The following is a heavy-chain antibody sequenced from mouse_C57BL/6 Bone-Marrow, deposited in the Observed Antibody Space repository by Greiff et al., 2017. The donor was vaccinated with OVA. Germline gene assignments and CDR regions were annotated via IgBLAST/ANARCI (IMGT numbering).Heavy chain of an antibody. J-gene: IGHJ2*01. CDR2: IRNKANGYTT. V-gene: IGHV7-3*01. D-gene: IGHD2-1*01. Sequence: EVKLVESGGGLVQPGGSLSLSCAASGFTFTDYYMSWVRQPPGKALEWLGFIRNKANGYTTEYSASVKGRFTISRDTSQSILYRQMNALRAEDRATYYCARFNSSYGNVFDYWGQGTTLTVSA. CDR3: ARFNSSYGNVFDY. CDR1: GFTFTDYY.